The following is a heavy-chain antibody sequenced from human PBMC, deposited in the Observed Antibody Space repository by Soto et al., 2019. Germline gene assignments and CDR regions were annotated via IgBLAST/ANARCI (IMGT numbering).Heavy chain of an antibody. CDR1: GYTFTGYF. V-gene: IGHV1-2*02. Sequence: ASVKVSCKASGYTFTGYFMHWVRQAPGQGLEWMGWINPNSGATNYAQKFQGRVTLSRDTSIRTAYMELSGLKSDDTAVYYCARGGGTILAPLPWGQGTLVTVSS. D-gene: IGHD3-3*01. CDR2: INPNSGAT. J-gene: IGHJ5*02. CDR3: ARGGGTILAPLP.